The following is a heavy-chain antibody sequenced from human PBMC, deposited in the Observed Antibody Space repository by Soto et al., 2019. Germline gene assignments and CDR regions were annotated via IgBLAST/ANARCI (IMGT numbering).Heavy chain of an antibody. J-gene: IGHJ3*02. Sequence: SETLSLTCAVYGGSFSGYYWSWIRQPPGKGLEWIGEINHSGSTNYNPSLKSRVTISVDTSKNQFSLKLSSVTAADTVVYYCGRGGYRSSVFAFDIWGQGTMVTVSS. CDR1: GGSFSGYY. D-gene: IGHD6-6*01. V-gene: IGHV4-34*01. CDR2: INHSGST. CDR3: GRGGYRSSVFAFDI.